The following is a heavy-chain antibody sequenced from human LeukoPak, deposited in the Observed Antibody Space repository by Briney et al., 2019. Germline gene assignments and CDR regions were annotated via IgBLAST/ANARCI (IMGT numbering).Heavy chain of an antibody. CDR1: GFVFSTSV. CDR2: ICHDGGDI. Sequence: GGSLRLSCAASGFVFSTSVMHWVRQAPGKGLEWVALICHDGGDIYYSDSVKGRFTISRDNSKHTLYLQTHSLTTEDTAVYYCVKDHLVRGVMASWGQGTLVTVSS. J-gene: IGHJ5*02. V-gene: IGHV3-30*02. CDR3: VKDHLVRGVMAS. D-gene: IGHD3-10*01.